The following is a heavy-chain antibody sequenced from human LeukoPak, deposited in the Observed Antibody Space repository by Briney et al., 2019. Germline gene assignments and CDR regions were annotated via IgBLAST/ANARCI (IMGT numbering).Heavy chain of an antibody. CDR2: ISGSGGST. J-gene: IGHJ4*02. CDR3: AKGRIAAARSCSPL. V-gene: IGHV3-23*01. CDR1: GFTFSSYA. D-gene: IGHD6-13*01. Sequence: GGSLRLSCAASGFTFSSYAMSCVRQAPGKGLEWVSAISGSGGSTYYADSVKGRFTISRDNSKNTLYLQMNSLRAEDTAEYYCAKGRIAAARSCSPLRGQGTLVTVSS.